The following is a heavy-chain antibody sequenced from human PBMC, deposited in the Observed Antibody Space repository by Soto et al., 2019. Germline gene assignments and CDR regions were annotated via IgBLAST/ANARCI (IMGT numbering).Heavy chain of an antibody. CDR2: IIPILGIA. J-gene: IGHJ4*02. Sequence: SVKVSCKASGGTFSSYTISWVRQAPGQGLEWMGRIIPILGIANYAQKFQGRVTITADESTSTAYMELSSLRSEDTAVYYCARGCSGGSCYDYWGQGTLVTVSS. V-gene: IGHV1-69*02. CDR1: GGTFSSYT. CDR3: ARGCSGGSCYDY. D-gene: IGHD2-15*01.